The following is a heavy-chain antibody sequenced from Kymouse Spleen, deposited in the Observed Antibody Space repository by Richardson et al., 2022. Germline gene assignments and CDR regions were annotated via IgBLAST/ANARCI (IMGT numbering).Heavy chain of an antibody. CDR3: TREGAYCGGDCYSLFDY. D-gene: IGHD2-21*02. CDR2: IRSKAYGGTT. CDR1: GFTFGDYA. V-gene: IGHV3-49*05. Sequence: EVQLVESGGGLVKPGRSLRLSCTASGFTFGDYAMSWFRQAPGKGLEWVGFIRSKAYGGTTEYAASVKGRFTISRDDSKSIAYLQMNSLKTEDTAVYYCTREGAYCGGDCYSLFDYWGQGTLVTVSS. J-gene: IGHJ4*02.